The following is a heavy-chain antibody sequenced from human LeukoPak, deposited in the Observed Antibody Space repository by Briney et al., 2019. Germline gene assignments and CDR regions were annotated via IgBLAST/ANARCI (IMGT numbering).Heavy chain of an antibody. V-gene: IGHV4-59*01. CDR3: ARKNDFEI. D-gene: IGHD2/OR15-2a*01. CDR1: GGSISSDH. J-gene: IGHJ3*02. Sequence: SETLSLTCSASGGSISSDHWNWIRQTPGKGLEWIGCIYYSGRTYYNPSLKSRVTISVDMSKSQFSLRLTSVTAADTAVYYCARKNDFEIWGQGHWSPSLQ. CDR2: IYYSGRT.